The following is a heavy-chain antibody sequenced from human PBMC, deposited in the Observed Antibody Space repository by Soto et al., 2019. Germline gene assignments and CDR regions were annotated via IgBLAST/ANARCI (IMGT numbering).Heavy chain of an antibody. CDR1: GGSISSSSYY. CDR2: IYYSGST. V-gene: IGHV4-39*01. Sequence: PSETLSLTCTVSGGSISSSSYYWGWIRQPPGKGLEWIGSIYYSGSTYYNPSLKSRVTISVDTSKNQFSLKLSSVTAADTAVYYCARLSGYSSGWYEFDYWGQGTLVTVSS. CDR3: ARLSGYSSGWYEFDY. D-gene: IGHD6-19*01. J-gene: IGHJ4*02.